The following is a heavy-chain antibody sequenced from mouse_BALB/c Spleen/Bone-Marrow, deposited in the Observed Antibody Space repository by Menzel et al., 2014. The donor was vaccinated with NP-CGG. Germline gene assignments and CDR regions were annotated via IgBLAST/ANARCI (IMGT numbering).Heavy chain of an antibody. D-gene: IGHD4-1*01. CDR2: IDPANGNT. V-gene: IGHV14-3*02. J-gene: IGHJ4*01. CDR1: GFNLKDTY. Sequence: VQLQQPGAELVKPGASVKLSCTASGFNLKDTYMHWVKQRPEQGLEWIGRIDPANGNTKYDPKFQGKATITAETSSNTAYLQLSSLTSEDTAVYYCARWEYYAMDYWGQSTSVTVSS. CDR3: ARWEYYAMDY.